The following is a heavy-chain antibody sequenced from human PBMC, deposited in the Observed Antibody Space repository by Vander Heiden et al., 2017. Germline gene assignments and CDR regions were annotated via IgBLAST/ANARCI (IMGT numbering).Heavy chain of an antibody. CDR2: INPNSGGT. CDR1: GNTFTGYD. J-gene: IGHJ5*02. D-gene: IGHD6-19*01. CDR3: ARDGGIAVAGLRWFDP. Sequence: QVQLVQSGAEVKKPGASVKVSCKASGNTFTGYDMHWVRQAPGQGLEWMGWINPNSGGTNYAQKFQGRVTMTRDTSISTAYMELSRLRSDDTAVYYCARDGGIAVAGLRWFDPWGQGTLVTVSS. V-gene: IGHV1-2*02.